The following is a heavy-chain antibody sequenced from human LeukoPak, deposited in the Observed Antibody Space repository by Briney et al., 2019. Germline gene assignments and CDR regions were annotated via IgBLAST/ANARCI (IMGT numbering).Heavy chain of an antibody. J-gene: IGHJ5*02. D-gene: IGHD5-18*01. V-gene: IGHV3-30*02. CDR2: IRYDGSNK. Sequence: PGGSLRLSCAASGFTFSSYGMHWVRQAPGKGLEWVAFIRYDGSNKYYADSVKGRFTISRDNSKNTLYLQMNSLRAEDTAVYYCPRSVDTAMVGLDPWGQGTLVTVSS. CDR1: GFTFSSYG. CDR3: PRSVDTAMVGLDP.